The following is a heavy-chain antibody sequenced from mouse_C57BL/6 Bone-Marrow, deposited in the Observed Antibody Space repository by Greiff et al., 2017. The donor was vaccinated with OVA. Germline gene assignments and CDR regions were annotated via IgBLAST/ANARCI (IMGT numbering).Heavy chain of an antibody. V-gene: IGHV1-81*01. CDR3: SISFYLGWYFDV. CDR1: GYTFTSYG. Sequence: VQLQQSGAELARPGASVKLSCKASGYTFTSYGISWVKQRTGQGLEWIGKIYPRSGNTYYNEKFKGKATLTADKSSSTAYMELRSLSSEYSAVYFWSISFYLGWYFDVWGTGTTVTVSS. J-gene: IGHJ1*03. D-gene: IGHD5-5*01. CDR2: IYPRSGNT.